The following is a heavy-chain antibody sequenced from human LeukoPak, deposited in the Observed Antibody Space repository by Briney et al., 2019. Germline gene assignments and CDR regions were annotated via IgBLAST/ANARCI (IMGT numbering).Heavy chain of an antibody. J-gene: IGHJ3*02. CDR2: ISASRRLT. D-gene: IGHD5-24*01. CDR3: AANPGWLQSLGDPFDI. V-gene: IGHV3-23*01. Sequence: QAAGSLRLSCAASGFTFSSYAMSWVRQAQGKGGEWGSAISASRRLTYYPHSVNGRFTISSDNSTNPLYLQINSLRADYTAVYYCAANPGWLQSLGDPFDIWGQGTIVTVSS. CDR1: GFTFSSYA.